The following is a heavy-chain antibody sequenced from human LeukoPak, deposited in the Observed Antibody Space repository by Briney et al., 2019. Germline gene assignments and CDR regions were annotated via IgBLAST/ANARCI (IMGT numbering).Heavy chain of an antibody. Sequence: SVTVSCKASGFTFTSSAMQWVRQARGQRLEGIGWIVVGSGKTNYAQKFQERVTITRDTSTSTAYMELRSLRSDDTAVYYCARNGIPKIQLGARTSSYYMDVWGKGTTVTVSS. D-gene: IGHD5-18*01. CDR3: ARNGIPKIQLGARTSSYYMDV. CDR1: GFTFTSSA. CDR2: IVVGSGKT. V-gene: IGHV1-58*02. J-gene: IGHJ6*03.